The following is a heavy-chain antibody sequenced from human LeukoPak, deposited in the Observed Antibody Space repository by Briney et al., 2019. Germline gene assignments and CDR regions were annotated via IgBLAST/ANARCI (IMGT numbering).Heavy chain of an antibody. CDR2: IWYDGSDK. J-gene: IGHJ3*02. CDR1: GFTLSSYG. V-gene: IGHV3-33*01. Sequence: GGSLRLSCAASGFTLSSYGMHWVRQAPGKGLEWVAVIWYDGSDKYYADSVKGRFTIARDNSKNTLYLQMNSLRAEDTAVYYCARENVAFDIWGQGTMVTVSS. CDR3: ARENVAFDI.